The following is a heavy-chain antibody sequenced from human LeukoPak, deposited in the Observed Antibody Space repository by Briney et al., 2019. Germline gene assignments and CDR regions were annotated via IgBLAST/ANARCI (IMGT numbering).Heavy chain of an antibody. J-gene: IGHJ4*02. V-gene: IGHV4-34*01. D-gene: IGHD6-19*01. CDR1: GGSFSGYY. Sequence: SETLSLTCAVYGGSFSGYYWSWIRQPPGKGLEWIREINHSGSTNYNPSLKSRVTISVDTSKNQFSLKLSSVTAADTAVYYCAREGSSGWYGIDYWGQGTLVTVSS. CDR3: AREGSSGWYGIDY. CDR2: INHSGST.